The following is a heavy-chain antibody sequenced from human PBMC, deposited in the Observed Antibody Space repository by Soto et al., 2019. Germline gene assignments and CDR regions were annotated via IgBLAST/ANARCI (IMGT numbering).Heavy chain of an antibody. CDR2: IKSQTDGGTT. CDR1: GFTFSNAW. V-gene: IGHV3-15*01. D-gene: IGHD1-26*01. J-gene: IGHJ4*02. Sequence: LRLSCAASGFTFSNAWMSWVRQAPGKGLEWVGRIKSQTDGGTTDYAAPVKGRFTISRDDSKNTLYLQMNSVKTEDTAVYYCTTDGSGSYSLVGYWGQATLVTVSS. CDR3: TTDGSGSYSLVGY.